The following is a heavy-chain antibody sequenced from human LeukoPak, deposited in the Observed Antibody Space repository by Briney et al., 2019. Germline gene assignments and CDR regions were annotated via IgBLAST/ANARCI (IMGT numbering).Heavy chain of an antibody. V-gene: IGHV1-2*06. CDR3: ARDLPSTADGFDI. CDR2: INPNSGGT. CDR1: GYTFIGYY. J-gene: IGHJ3*02. D-gene: IGHD2-21*02. Sequence: AASVKVSCKAPGYTFIGYYMHWVPQAPGQGLEWMGRINPNSGGTNYAQKFQGRVTMTRDTSISTAYMELSRLRSDDTAVYYCARDLPSTADGFDIWGQGTMVTISS.